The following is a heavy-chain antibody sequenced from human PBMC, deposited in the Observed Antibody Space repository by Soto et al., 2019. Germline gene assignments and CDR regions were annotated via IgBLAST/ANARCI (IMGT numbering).Heavy chain of an antibody. J-gene: IGHJ4*02. Sequence: QVQLVESGGGVVQPGRSLRLSCAASGFTFSSYAMHWVRQAPGKGLEWVAVISYDGSDKYYADSVKGRLTISRDNSKNTLNLHMNSLRADDTAVYYCAKALGELSPESYDYWGQGTLITVSS. CDR2: ISYDGSDK. D-gene: IGHD3-16*02. CDR3: AKALGELSPESYDY. CDR1: GFTFSSYA. V-gene: IGHV3-30*18.